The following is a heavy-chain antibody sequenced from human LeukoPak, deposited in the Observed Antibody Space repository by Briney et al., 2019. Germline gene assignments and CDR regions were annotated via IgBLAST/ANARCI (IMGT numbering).Heavy chain of an antibody. J-gene: IGHJ6*03. V-gene: IGHV3-30*02. CDR1: GFTFSSYG. CDR2: IRYDGSNK. Sequence: GGSLRLSCAASGFTFSSYGMHWVRQAPGKGLEWVAFIRYDGSNKYYADSVKGRFTISRDNSKNTLYLQMNSLRAEDTAVYYSAKEGIHMHYYYMDVWGKGTTVTVSS. CDR3: AKEGIHMHYYYMDV. D-gene: IGHD6-13*01.